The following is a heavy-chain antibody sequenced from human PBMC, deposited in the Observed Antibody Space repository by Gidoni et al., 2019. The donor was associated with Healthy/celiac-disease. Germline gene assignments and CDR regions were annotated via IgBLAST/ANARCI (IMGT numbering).Heavy chain of an antibody. CDR1: GFTFSSYA. Sequence: QVQLVESGGGVVQPGRSLRLSCAASGFTFSSYAMHWVRQAPGKGIEWVAVISYDGSNKYYADSVKGRFTISRDNSKNTLYLQMNSLRAEDTAVYYCARDCVEYSGFGETNWFDPWGQGTLVTVSS. J-gene: IGHJ5*02. D-gene: IGHD3-10*01. CDR3: ARDCVEYSGFGETNWFDP. V-gene: IGHV3-30*01. CDR2: ISYDGSNK.